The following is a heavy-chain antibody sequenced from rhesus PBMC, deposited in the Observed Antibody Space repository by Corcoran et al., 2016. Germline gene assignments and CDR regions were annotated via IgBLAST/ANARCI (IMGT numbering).Heavy chain of an antibody. J-gene: IGHJ4*01. CDR2: ITTTRTYR. V-gene: IGHV3S16*01. CDR3: AKLKDTGY. CDR1: GFTFSNYD. Sequence: EVQLVESGGGLIQPGGSLRPSCVASGFTFSNYDVFWVRQVPGRGMGWFSSITTTRTYRYFADSVRGRITISRNNAKNSLCLQMNSLRAEDTAVYYGAKLKDTGYWGQGVLVTVSS. D-gene: IGHD2-33*01.